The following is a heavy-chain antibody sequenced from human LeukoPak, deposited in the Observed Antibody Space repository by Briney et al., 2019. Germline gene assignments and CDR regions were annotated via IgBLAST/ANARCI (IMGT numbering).Heavy chain of an antibody. J-gene: IGHJ4*02. V-gene: IGHV3-30*18. CDR3: AKGQWFGELLPFDY. Sequence: GGSLRLSCAASGFSFSSFGMHWVRHAPGKGLEWVAVISHDGSNKNYADSVKGRFTMSRDNSKNTVYLQMNSLRGEDTAVYYCAKGQWFGELLPFDYWSQGALVSVSS. D-gene: IGHD3-10*01. CDR2: ISHDGSNK. CDR1: GFSFSSFG.